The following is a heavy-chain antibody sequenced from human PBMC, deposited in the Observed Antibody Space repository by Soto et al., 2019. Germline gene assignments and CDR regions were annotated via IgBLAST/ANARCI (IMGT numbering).Heavy chain of an antibody. D-gene: IGHD6-19*01. Sequence: GGALRLSCAASGLTFSSYSMNWVRQAPGKGVEGGSCISSSSDYIYYADSVKGRFTISRDNAKNSLYLQMNSLSAEDTAVYYCARDQTPRVDSSGWTYYYYSMDVWGKGTTVTV. V-gene: IGHV3-21*01. CDR3: ARDQTPRVDSSGWTYYYYSMDV. CDR1: GLTFSSYS. CDR2: ISSSSDYI. J-gene: IGHJ6*03.